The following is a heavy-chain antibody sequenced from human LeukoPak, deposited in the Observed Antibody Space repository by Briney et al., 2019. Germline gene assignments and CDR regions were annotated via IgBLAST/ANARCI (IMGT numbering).Heavy chain of an antibody. CDR3: ARDPLLYYYDSSAYAFDI. J-gene: IGHJ3*02. Sequence: GGSLRLSCAASGFTFSSYGMHWVRQAPGKGLGWVAVIWYDGSNKYYADSVKGRFTISRDNSKNRLYLQMNSLRAEDTAVYYCARDPLLYYYDSSAYAFDIWGQGTMVTVSS. V-gene: IGHV3-33*01. CDR1: GFTFSSYG. D-gene: IGHD3-22*01. CDR2: IWYDGSNK.